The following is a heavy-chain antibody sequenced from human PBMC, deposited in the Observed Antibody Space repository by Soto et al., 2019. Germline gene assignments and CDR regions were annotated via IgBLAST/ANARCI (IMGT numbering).Heavy chain of an antibody. D-gene: IGHD5-18*01. CDR2: FHFSGST. Sequence: QVQLQESGPGLVKPSETLSLTCTVSGGSINGYYWTWLRQSPTNGLEWIGYFHFSGSTKHNPSLESRLTISADTSKNQISLTLSSVTAADTAVYYCARASGYSYGYDDFFDNWGQGTLANVSS. CDR3: ARASGYSYGYDDFFDN. V-gene: IGHV4-59*01. J-gene: IGHJ4*01. CDR1: GGSINGYY.